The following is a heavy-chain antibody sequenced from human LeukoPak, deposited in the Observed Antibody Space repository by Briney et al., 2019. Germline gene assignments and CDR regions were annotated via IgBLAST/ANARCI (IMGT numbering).Heavy chain of an antibody. CDR2: IYYSVTT. J-gene: IGHJ6*03. D-gene: IGHD2-2*01. V-gene: IGHV4-39*07. Sequence: SETLSLTCTVSGGSISSSDYYWGWIRQPPGKGLEWIGSIYYSVTTYYNPSLKSRVTISVDTSKNQFSLKLSSVTAADTAVYYCARDVPAAVGAYYYYYMDVWGKGTTVTISS. CDR1: GGSISSSDYY. CDR3: ARDVPAAVGAYYYYYMDV.